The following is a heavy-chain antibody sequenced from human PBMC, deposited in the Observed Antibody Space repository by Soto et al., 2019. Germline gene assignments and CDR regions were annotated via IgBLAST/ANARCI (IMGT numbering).Heavy chain of an antibody. CDR1: GVTFSSYA. V-gene: IGHV3-30-3*01. CDR2: ISYDGSNK. J-gene: IGHJ4*02. Sequence: XGSLRLSCAAAGVTFSSYAMHWVRQAPGRGLEWVAVISYDGSNKYYADSVKGRFTISRDNSKNTLYLQMNSLRAEETAVYYCARGEGYSSSWYGGGYWGQGTLVTVSS. D-gene: IGHD6-13*01. CDR3: ARGEGYSSSWYGGGY.